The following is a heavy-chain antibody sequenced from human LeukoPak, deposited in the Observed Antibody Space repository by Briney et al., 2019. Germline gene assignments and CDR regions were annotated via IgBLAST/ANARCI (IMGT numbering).Heavy chain of an antibody. CDR2: IYYSGST. V-gene: IGHV4-38-2*02. D-gene: IGHD6-13*01. J-gene: IGHJ4*02. Sequence: SETLSLTCTVSGYSISSGYYWGWIRQPPGKGLEWIGSIYYSGSTYYNPSLKSRVTISVDTSKNQFSLKLSSVTAADTAVYYCARDNIAAAGTGFDYWGQGTLVTVSS. CDR3: ARDNIAAAGTGFDY. CDR1: GYSISSGYY.